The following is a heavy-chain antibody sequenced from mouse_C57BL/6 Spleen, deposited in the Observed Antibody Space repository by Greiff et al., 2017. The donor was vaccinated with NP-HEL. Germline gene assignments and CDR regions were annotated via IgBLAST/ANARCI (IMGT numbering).Heavy chain of an antibody. V-gene: IGHV1-61*01. D-gene: IGHD2-3*01. CDR3: ARGDGYSPMDY. CDR2: IYPSDSET. J-gene: IGHJ4*01. Sequence: QVQLQQPGAELVRPGSSVKLSCKASGYTFTSYWMDWVKQRPGQGLEWIGNIYPSDSETHYNQKFKDKATLTVDKSSSTAYMQLSSLTSEDSAVYYCARGDGYSPMDYWGQGTSVTVSS. CDR1: GYTFTSYW.